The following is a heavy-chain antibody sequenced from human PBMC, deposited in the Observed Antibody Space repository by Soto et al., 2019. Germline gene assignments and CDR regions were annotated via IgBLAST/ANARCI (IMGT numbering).Heavy chain of an antibody. CDR1: GGSISTNNYY. D-gene: IGHD2-8*01. CDR2: IYYSGST. J-gene: IGHJ4*02. V-gene: IGHV4-39*01. Sequence: PSETLSLTCTVSGGSISTNNYYWGWIRQPPGKGLEWIGNIYYSGSTYYNPSLKSRVTISVDTSKNQFSLRLSSVTAADTAVYYCARAKKVNAGLVSNFEYWGQGTLVTVSS. CDR3: ARAKKVNAGLVSNFEY.